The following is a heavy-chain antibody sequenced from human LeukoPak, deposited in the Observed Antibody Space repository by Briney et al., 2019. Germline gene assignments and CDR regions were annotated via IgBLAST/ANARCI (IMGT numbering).Heavy chain of an antibody. J-gene: IGHJ4*02. CDR2: ISSRNRTI. V-gene: IGHV3-48*01. CDR1: GFTFSSYG. Sequence: GGSLRLSCAASGFTFSSYGMSWVRQAPGKGLEWVSYISSRNRTIYYADSVKGRLTISRDNAKNSLYLQMNSLRAEDTAVYYCARDTYYYDSSGYYLPKNFDYWGQGTLVTVSS. CDR3: ARDTYYYDSSGYYLPKNFDY. D-gene: IGHD3-22*01.